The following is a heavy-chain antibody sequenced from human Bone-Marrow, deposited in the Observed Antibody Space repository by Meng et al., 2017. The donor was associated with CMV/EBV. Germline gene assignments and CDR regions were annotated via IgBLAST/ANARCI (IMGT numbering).Heavy chain of an antibody. CDR1: GFTFSSYE. V-gene: IGHV3-48*03. D-gene: IGHD1-26*01. CDR2: ISSSGSTI. CDR3: ARDHIVGPAVDAFDI. Sequence: GESLKISCAASGFTFSSYEMNWVRQAPGKGLEWVSYISSSGSTIYYADSVKGRFTISRDNAKNSLYLQMNSLRAEDTAVYYCARDHIVGPAVDAFDICGQGTMVTASS. J-gene: IGHJ3*02.